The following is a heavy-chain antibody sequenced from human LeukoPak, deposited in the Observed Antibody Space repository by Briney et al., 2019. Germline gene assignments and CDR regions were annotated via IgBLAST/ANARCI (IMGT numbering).Heavy chain of an antibody. CDR3: ARVWDYYDSSALGY. J-gene: IGHJ4*02. CDR1: GGSISSSSYY. CDR2: IYYSGST. Sequence: PSETLSLTCTVSGGSISSSSYYWGWIRQPPGKGLEWIGSIYYSGSTNYNPSLKSRVTISVDTSKNQFSLKLSSVTAADTAVYYCARVWDYYDSSALGYWGQGTLVTVSS. V-gene: IGHV4-39*07. D-gene: IGHD3-22*01.